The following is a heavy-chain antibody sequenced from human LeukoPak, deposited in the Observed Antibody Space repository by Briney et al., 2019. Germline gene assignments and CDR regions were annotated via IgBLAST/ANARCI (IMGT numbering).Heavy chain of an antibody. V-gene: IGHV1-18*01. CDR3: ARLSVDGYSSSSNDWYFDL. J-gene: IGHJ2*01. Sequence: ASVKVSCKASGYTFTSYGISWVRQAPGQGLEWMGWISAYNGNTNYAQKLQGRVTMTTDTSTSTAYMELRSLRSDDTAVYYCARLSVDGYSSSSNDWYFDLWGRGTLVTVSS. CDR1: GYTFTSYG. D-gene: IGHD6-6*01. CDR2: ISAYNGNT.